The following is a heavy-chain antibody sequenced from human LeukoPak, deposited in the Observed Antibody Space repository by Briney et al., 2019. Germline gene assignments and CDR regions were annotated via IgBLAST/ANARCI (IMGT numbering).Heavy chain of an antibody. D-gene: IGHD3-3*01. J-gene: IGHJ4*02. CDR2: IIPTFGTA. Sequence: SVKVSCKASGVTFSSYAISWVRQAPGQGLEWMGGIIPTFGTANYAQKFQGRVTITADESTSTAYMELSSLRSEDTAVYYCARDSVEWLLYFDYWGQGTLVTVSS. V-gene: IGHV1-69*13. CDR1: GVTFSSYA. CDR3: ARDSVEWLLYFDY.